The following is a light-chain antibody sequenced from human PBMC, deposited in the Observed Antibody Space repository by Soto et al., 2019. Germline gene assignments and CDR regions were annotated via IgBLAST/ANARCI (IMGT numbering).Light chain of an antibody. CDR3: SSYATGNTYV. CDR1: NSDVGAHNF. Sequence: QSALTQPASVSGSPGQSITISCTGTNSDVGAHNFVSWYQQHPGKAPKLMIYELTYRPSGVSDRFLGSKSGNTASLTISGLQADDEADYYCSSYATGNTYVFGSGTKLTGL. CDR2: ELT. V-gene: IGLV2-14*01. J-gene: IGLJ1*01.